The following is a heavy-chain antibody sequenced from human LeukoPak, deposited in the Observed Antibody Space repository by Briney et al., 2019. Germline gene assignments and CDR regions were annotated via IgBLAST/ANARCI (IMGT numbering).Heavy chain of an antibody. D-gene: IGHD6-19*01. CDR1: GYTFTSYA. J-gene: IGHJ4*02. V-gene: IGHV1-18*01. Sequence: GASVTVSCKASGYTFTSYAMNWVRQAPGQGLEWMGWISAYNGNTNYAQKLQGRVTMTTDTSTSTAYMELRSLRSDDTAVYYCARDPYSSGWYNYWGQGTLVTVSS. CDR3: ARDPYSSGWYNY. CDR2: ISAYNGNT.